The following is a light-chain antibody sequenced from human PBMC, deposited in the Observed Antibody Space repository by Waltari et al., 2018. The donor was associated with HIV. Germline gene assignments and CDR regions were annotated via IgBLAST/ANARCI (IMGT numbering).Light chain of an antibody. Sequence: DIQMTQSPSSLSASVGDRVTITCQASQGISNYLNWYQQKPGKVPKLLIYDASILETGVPSRFSGSGSGTDFTFTISSLQPEDIATYYCQQYDNLPRYTFGQGTKLEIK. CDR1: QGISNY. V-gene: IGKV1-33*01. CDR2: DAS. CDR3: QQYDNLPRYT. J-gene: IGKJ2*01.